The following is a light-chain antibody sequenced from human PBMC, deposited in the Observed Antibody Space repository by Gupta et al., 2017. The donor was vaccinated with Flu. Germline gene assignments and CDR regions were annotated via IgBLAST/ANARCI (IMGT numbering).Light chain of an antibody. CDR3: AAWDDSLDGHV. CDR2: SNN. Sequence: SVLTKHPSASATPRQRVTTSFSGRNSTIGGGTVSWYQQLPGTAPKLLIYSNNERPSGVPDRFSGSKSGTSASLAISGLQADDEADYYCAAWDDSLDGHVFGGGTKLTVL. CDR1: NSTIGGGT. V-gene: IGLV1-44*01. J-gene: IGLJ3*02.